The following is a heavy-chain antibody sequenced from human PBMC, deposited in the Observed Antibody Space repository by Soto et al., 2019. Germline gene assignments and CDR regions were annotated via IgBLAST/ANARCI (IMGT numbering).Heavy chain of an antibody. Sequence: ASVKVSCKASGYTFTSYDINWVRQATGQGLEWMGWMNPNSGNTGYAQKFQGRVTMTRNTSISTAYMELSSLRSEDTAVYYCAIYYDILTGYYNGDAFDIWGQGTMVTVSS. CDR2: MNPNSGNT. V-gene: IGHV1-8*01. CDR1: GYTFTSYD. CDR3: AIYYDILTGYYNGDAFDI. D-gene: IGHD3-9*01. J-gene: IGHJ3*02.